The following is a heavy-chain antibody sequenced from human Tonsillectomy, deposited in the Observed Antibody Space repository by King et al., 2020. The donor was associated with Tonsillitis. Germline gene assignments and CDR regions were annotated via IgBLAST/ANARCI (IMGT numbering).Heavy chain of an antibody. CDR1: GFSLTTSGEG. CDR3: AHLGGATGVANDALDI. J-gene: IGHJ3*02. V-gene: IGHV2-5*01. CDR2: TYWNDDK. D-gene: IGHD1-26*01. Sequence: TLKESGPTLVKPTQTLTLTCTFSGFSLTTSGEGVAWIRQPPGKALEWLGLTYWNDDKRYSPSLKSRLTITKDTSKNQVVLTMTNVDPVDTATYYCAHLGGATGVANDALDIWGQGTMVTVSS.